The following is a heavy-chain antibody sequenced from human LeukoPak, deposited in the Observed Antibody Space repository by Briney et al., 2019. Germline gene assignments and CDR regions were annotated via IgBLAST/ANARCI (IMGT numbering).Heavy chain of an antibody. CDR3: ATSSTVTTDWFDP. CDR2: IIPIFGTA. J-gene: IGHJ5*02. V-gene: IGHV1-69*05. D-gene: IGHD4-11*01. CDR1: GGTFSSYA. Sequence: SVKVSCKASGGTFSSYAISRVRQAPGQGLEWMGGIIPIFGTANYAQKFQGRVTITTDESTSTAYMELSSLRSEDTAVYYCATSSTVTTDWFDPWGQGTLVTVSS.